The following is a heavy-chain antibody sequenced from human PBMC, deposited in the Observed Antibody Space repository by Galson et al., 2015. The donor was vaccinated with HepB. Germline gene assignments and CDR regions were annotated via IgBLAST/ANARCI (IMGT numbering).Heavy chain of an antibody. D-gene: IGHD7-27*01. V-gene: IGHV3-30*18. CDR3: AKDDTGDFYIDAVDY. J-gene: IGHJ4*02. CDR2: ISSDATNK. CDR1: GFSFSNHG. Sequence: SLRLSCAASGFSFSNHGIHWVRQAPGKGLEWVAFISSDATNKDYADSVKGRFTVSRDNSKKTLYLQMNSLRPEDTAIYYCAKDDTGDFYIDAVDYWGQGALVTVSS.